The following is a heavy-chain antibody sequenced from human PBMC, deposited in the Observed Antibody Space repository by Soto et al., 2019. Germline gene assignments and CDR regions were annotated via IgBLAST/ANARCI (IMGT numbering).Heavy chain of an antibody. CDR1: GFSLTTDGVG. Sequence: HITLKESGPTVVKPTQSLTLTCTFSGFSLTTDGVGVGWIRQPPGKPLEWLALIYWNDDKRYRPSLNNRLTITKDTSKDQVVLTMSEMDPLDTATYFCAYTTRWLERPKVGYWFFDVWGPGTLITVSS. CDR2: IYWNDDK. J-gene: IGHJ2*01. D-gene: IGHD3-22*01. CDR3: AYTTRWLERPKVGYWFFDV. V-gene: IGHV2-5*01.